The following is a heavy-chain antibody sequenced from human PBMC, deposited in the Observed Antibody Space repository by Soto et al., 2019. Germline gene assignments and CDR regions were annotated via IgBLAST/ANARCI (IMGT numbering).Heavy chain of an antibody. D-gene: IGHD7-27*01. CDR1: GGSISSYY. V-gene: IGHV4-39*01. J-gene: IGHJ4*02. CDR3: ARRWGYSFDY. CDR2: IYYSGST. Sequence: QLQLQESGPGLVKPSETLSLTCTVSGGSISSYYWGWIRRPPGKGLEWIGSIYYSGSTYYNPSLXSXVXLPXDTSMNQFSLNLSSVTAADTAVYYCARRWGYSFDYWGQGTLVTVSS.